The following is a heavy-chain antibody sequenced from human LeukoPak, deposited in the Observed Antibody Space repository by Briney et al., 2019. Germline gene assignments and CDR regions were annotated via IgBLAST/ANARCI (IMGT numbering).Heavy chain of an antibody. V-gene: IGHV3-53*01. CDR2: IYSGGST. J-gene: IGHJ4*02. D-gene: IGHD3-3*01. CDR3: ARDGYYSFYDY. Sequence: GGSLRLSCAASGFTFSSNYMSWVRQAPGKGLEWVSDIYSGGSTYYSDSVKGGCTISRDNSNNTLYLQMNSLRAEDTAVYYCARDGYYSFYDYWGQGTLVTVSS. CDR1: GFTFSSNY.